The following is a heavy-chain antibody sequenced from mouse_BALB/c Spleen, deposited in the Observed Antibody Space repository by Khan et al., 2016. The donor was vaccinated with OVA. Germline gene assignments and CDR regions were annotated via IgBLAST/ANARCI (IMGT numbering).Heavy chain of an antibody. D-gene: IGHD2-3*01. J-gene: IGHJ2*01. Sequence: VELVESGPELVKPGASVKMSCKASGYTFTYYVITWVKQRTGQGLEWIGEIYPGSDNAYYNERFKGKATLTADKSSNTTHMQLSSLTSEDSAVYFCARGDGYYVYFDYWGQGTTLTVPS. V-gene: IGHV1-81*01. CDR2: IYPGSDNA. CDR1: GYTFTYYV. CDR3: ARGDGYYVYFDY.